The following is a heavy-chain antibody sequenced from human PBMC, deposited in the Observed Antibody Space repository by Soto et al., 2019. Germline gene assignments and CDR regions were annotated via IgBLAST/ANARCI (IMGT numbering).Heavy chain of an antibody. V-gene: IGHV4-39*01. Sequence: SETLSLTCTVSSAPVSSTTYTWGWIRQPPGKGLEWVASVYYGGRSYYNPTLNSRVTISVDTPKNQFSLKLSSVTAADTAVYYCAKNWNWGSLVHWGQGTLVTVSS. D-gene: IGHD7-27*01. CDR1: SAPVSSTTYT. J-gene: IGHJ4*02. CDR2: VYYGGRS. CDR3: AKNWNWGSLVH.